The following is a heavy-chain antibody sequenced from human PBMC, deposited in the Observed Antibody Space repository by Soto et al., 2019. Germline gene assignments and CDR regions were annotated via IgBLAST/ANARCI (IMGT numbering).Heavy chain of an antibody. CDR1: GYNFPSYG. Sequence: QVQLVQSGAEVKKPGASVKVSCKASGYNFPSYGISWVRQAPGRGLEWMGWISAYNGNTNYAQKLQGRVTMTIDTSTTTAYMELRSLRSDDTAVYYCARDKRALVIGYWGQGTLVTVSS. V-gene: IGHV1-18*01. D-gene: IGHD6-25*01. J-gene: IGHJ4*02. CDR2: ISAYNGNT. CDR3: ARDKRALVIGY.